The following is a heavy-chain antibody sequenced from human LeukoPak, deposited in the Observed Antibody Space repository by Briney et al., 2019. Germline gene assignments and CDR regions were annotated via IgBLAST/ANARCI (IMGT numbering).Heavy chain of an antibody. CDR2: IHYGGSA. J-gene: IGHJ4*02. CDR1: AASISSTSYY. D-gene: IGHD3-22*01. CDR3: ASLTFYYDGIGYYFDY. V-gene: IGHV4-39*01. Sequence: SETLSLTCTVSAASISSTSYYWGWIRQPPEKGLQWIGSIHYGGSAYYNPSLKSRITISVDTSKNQFSLKLSSVTATDTAVYYCASLTFYYDGIGYYFDYWGQGTLVTVSS.